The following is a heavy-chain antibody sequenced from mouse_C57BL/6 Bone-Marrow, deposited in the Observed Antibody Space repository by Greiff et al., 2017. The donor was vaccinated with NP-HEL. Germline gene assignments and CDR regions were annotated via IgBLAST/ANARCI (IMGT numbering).Heavy chain of an antibody. Sequence: EVQLVESGGGLVQPKGSLKLSCAASGFSFNTYAMNWVRQAPGKGLEWVARIRSKSNNYATYYADSVKARFTISRDDSESMLYLQMNNLKTADTAMYYCVRRGKYYAMDYWGQGTSVTVSS. J-gene: IGHJ4*01. V-gene: IGHV10-1*01. CDR3: VRRGKYYAMDY. CDR2: IRSKSNNYAT. CDR1: GFSFNTYA.